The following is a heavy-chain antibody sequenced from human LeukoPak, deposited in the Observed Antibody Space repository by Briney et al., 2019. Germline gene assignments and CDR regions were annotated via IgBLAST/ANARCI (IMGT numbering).Heavy chain of an antibody. Sequence: SETLSLTCTVSGGSISSYYWSWIRQPPGKGLEWIGYIYYSGSTNYNPSLKSRVTISVDTSKNQFSLKLSSVTAADTAVYYCARDTVGHYYDSRHAFDIWGQGTMVIVSS. CDR3: ARDTVGHYYDSRHAFDI. CDR2: IYYSGST. D-gene: IGHD3-22*01. CDR1: GGSISSYY. V-gene: IGHV4-59*01. J-gene: IGHJ3*02.